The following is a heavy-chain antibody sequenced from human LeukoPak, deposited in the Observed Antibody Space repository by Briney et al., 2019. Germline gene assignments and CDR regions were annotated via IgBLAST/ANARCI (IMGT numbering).Heavy chain of an antibody. CDR1: GFTFDDYG. Sequence: GGPLRLSCAASGFTFDDYGMSWVRQAPGKGLEWVSVINWNGGSTGYADSVKGRFTISRDNAKNSLYLQMNSLRAEDTALYYCARGSSGWYPRLFDYWGQGTLVTVSS. CDR3: ARGSSGWYPRLFDY. J-gene: IGHJ4*02. CDR2: INWNGGST. D-gene: IGHD6-19*01. V-gene: IGHV3-20*04.